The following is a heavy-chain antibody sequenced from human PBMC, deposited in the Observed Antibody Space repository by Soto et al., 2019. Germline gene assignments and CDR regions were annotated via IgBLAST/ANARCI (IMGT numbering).Heavy chain of an antibody. CDR2: IYYTGST. D-gene: IGHD3-22*01. CDR1: GGSISSYY. Sequence: SETLSLTCTVSGGSISSYYWSWIRQPPGKGLEWIGYIYYTGSTDYNPSLKSRVTISVDTSKNQFSLKLSSVTAAETAVYYCARGDGSGYQFFDYWGQGTPVTVSS. J-gene: IGHJ4*02. CDR3: ARGDGSGYQFFDY. V-gene: IGHV4-59*08.